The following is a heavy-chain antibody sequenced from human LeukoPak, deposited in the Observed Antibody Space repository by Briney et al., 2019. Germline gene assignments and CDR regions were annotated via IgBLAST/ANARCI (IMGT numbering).Heavy chain of an antibody. CDR1: GFTFSNGW. CDR3: TWGGLKIES. V-gene: IGHV3-15*01. J-gene: IGHJ4*02. Sequence: PGGSLRLSCAASGFTFSNGWMSWVRQAPRKGLEWVGQIKTESDGATTDYAAPVKGRFTISRDDSKNTLFLQMNSLKTEDTALYYCTWGGLKIESWGQGTLVTVSS. D-gene: IGHD3-3*01. CDR2: IKTESDGATT.